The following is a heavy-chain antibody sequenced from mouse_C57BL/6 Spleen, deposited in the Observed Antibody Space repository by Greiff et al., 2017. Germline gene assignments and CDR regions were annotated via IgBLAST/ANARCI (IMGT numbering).Heavy chain of an antibody. J-gene: IGHJ3*01. CDR2: ISYDGSN. CDR1: GYSITSGYY. Sequence: EVQLQESGPGLVKPSQSLSLTCSVTGYSITSGYYWNWIRQFPGNKLEWMGYISYDGSNNYNPSLKNRISITRDTSKNQFFLKLNSVTTEDTATYYCAREGLYYYVSSRFAYWGQGTLVTVSA. V-gene: IGHV3-6*01. CDR3: AREGLYYYVSSRFAY. D-gene: IGHD1-1*01.